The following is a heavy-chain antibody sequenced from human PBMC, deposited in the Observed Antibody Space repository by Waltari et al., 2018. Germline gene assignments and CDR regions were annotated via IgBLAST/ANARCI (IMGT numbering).Heavy chain of an antibody. V-gene: IGHV4-38-2*01. Sequence: QVQLQESGPGLVQPSETLSLTCAVSGYSISSGYYWGWIRQPPGKGLEWIGSIYHSGSTYYNPSLKSRVTISVDTSKNQFSLKLSSVTAADTAVYYCARHDYGDFLFDYWGQGTLVTVSS. CDR2: IYHSGST. D-gene: IGHD4-17*01. CDR3: ARHDYGDFLFDY. CDR1: GYSISSGYY. J-gene: IGHJ4*02.